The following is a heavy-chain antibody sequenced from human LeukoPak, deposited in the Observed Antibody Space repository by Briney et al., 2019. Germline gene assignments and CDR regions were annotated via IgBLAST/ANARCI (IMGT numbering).Heavy chain of an antibody. CDR3: ARGGGYCSSTSCRNYYYYYYYGMDV. J-gene: IGHJ6*02. V-gene: IGHV4-34*01. CDR1: GGSFSGYY. Sequence: SETLSLTCAVYGGSFSGYYWSWIRQPPGKGLEWIGEINHSGSTNYNPSLKSRVTISVDTSKNQFSLKLSSVTAADTAMYYCARGGGYCSSTSCRNYYYYYYYGMDVWGQGTTVTVSS. CDR2: INHSGST. D-gene: IGHD2-2*01.